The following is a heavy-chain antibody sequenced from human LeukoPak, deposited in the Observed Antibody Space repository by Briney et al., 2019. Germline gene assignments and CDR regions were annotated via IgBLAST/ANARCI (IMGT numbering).Heavy chain of an antibody. J-gene: IGHJ5*02. V-gene: IGHV1-58*02. Sequence: TSVKVSCKAFGFTFTSSAMQWVRQARGQRLEWIGWIVVGSGNTNYAQKFQERVTITRDMSTSTAYMELSSLRSEDTAVYYCAAEVVYDLTPSKGFDPWGQGTLVTVSS. D-gene: IGHD3-3*01. CDR2: IVVGSGNT. CDR1: GFTFTSSA. CDR3: AAEVVYDLTPSKGFDP.